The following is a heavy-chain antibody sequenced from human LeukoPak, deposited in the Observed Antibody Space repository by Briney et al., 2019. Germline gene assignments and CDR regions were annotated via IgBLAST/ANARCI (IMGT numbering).Heavy chain of an antibody. CDR2: IYASGST. Sequence: PSQTLSLTCTVSGGSISSVRYYWSWIRQPAGKGLEWSGHIYASGSTDYHPSLKSRVTISVDTSKNQFSLELSSVTAAGTAVYYCARVDFWSGYIDYWGQRTLVTVSS. V-gene: IGHV4-61*09. CDR1: GGSISSVRYY. D-gene: IGHD3-3*01. J-gene: IGHJ4*01. CDR3: ARVDFWSGYIDY.